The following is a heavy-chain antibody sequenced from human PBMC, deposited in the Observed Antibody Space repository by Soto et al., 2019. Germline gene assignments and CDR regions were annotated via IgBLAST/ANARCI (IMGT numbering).Heavy chain of an antibody. V-gene: IGHV1-3*01. CDR3: ARDGDRTTAFGVVYYFDY. CDR1: GYTFSSHA. CDR2: INAGNGNT. D-gene: IGHD3-3*01. Sequence: ASVKVSCKASGYTFSSHAMHWVRQAPGQRLEWMGWINAGNGNTKYSQNFQGRVAITRDTSASTAYMELRSLRSEDTAVYYCARDGDRTTAFGVVYYFDYWGQGTLVTVSS. J-gene: IGHJ4*02.